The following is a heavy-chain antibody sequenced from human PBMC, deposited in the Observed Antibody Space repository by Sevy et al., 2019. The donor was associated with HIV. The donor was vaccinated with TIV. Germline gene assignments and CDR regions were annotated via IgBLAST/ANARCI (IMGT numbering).Heavy chain of an antibody. D-gene: IGHD4-4*01. CDR3: VRVTPDEDGTTLDS. CDR2: IYSGGTT. V-gene: IGHV3-53*01. J-gene: IGHJ4*02. Sequence: GGSLRLSCAASGFTVSSNYMSWVRQAPGKGLEWVSVIYSGGTTYYADSVKGRFTISRDNSKNTVYLQMNSLRVEDSGTYYCVRVTPDEDGTTLDSWGLGTLVTVSS. CDR1: GFTVSSNY.